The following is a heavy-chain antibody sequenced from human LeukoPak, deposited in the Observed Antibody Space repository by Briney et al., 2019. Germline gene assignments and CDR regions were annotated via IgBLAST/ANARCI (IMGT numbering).Heavy chain of an antibody. CDR1: GFTFSDYS. CDR3: AKDGTSSWFGEAT. Sequence: PGGSLRLSCAASGFTFSDYSMQWVRQAPGQGLEWVALISTDGSHKDYADSVKGRFTLSRDNSKNTLYLQMNSLRVEDTAVYYCAKDGTSSWFGEATWGQGTLVTVSS. J-gene: IGHJ5*02. V-gene: IGHV3-30*18. CDR2: ISTDGSHK. D-gene: IGHD6-13*01.